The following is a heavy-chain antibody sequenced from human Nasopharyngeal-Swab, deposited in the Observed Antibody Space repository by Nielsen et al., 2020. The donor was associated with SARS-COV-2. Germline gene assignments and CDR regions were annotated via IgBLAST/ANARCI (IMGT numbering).Heavy chain of an antibody. Sequence: WIRQPPGKGLEWISHTNGGGSSTFYADSVKGRFTISRDNAKNSLYLQMNSLRADDTAVYYCARDARDDGSSSLRYGFDAWGQGTPVTVSS. J-gene: IGHJ5*02. CDR3: ARDARDDGSSSLRYGFDA. D-gene: IGHD6-13*01. V-gene: IGHV3-48*03. CDR2: TNGGGSST.